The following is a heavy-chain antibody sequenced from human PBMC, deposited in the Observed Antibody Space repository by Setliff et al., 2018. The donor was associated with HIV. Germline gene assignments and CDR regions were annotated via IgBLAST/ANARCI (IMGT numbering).Heavy chain of an antibody. J-gene: IGHJ4*02. CDR1: GGSINSTSYY. CDR3: ARAPYYDYRGLAVYYFDC. Sequence: PSETLSLTCIVSGGSINSTSYYWGWIRQPPGQGLEWIGSISYSGDTFYNTSLKTRITISVDTSKNHLSLKVSSLTAADTAVYYCARAPYYDYRGLAVYYFDCWGQGTLVTVSS. D-gene: IGHD3-22*01. CDR2: ISYSGDT. V-gene: IGHV4-39*07.